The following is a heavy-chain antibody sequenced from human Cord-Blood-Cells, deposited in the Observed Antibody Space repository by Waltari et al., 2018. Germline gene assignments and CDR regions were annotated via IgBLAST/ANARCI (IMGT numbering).Heavy chain of an antibody. V-gene: IGHV3-33*01. J-gene: IGHJ6*03. CDR3: ARAVQLVYYYMDV. D-gene: IGHD6-6*01. Sequence: QLQLVESGGGVVQPGRSLRLSCAAAGFPLISFGMHWFRQAPGKGLEWVAVIWYDGSNKYYADSVKGRFTISRDNSKNTLYLQMNSLRAEDTAVYYCARAVQLVYYYMDVWGKGTTVTVSS. CDR1: GFPLISFG. CDR2: IWYDGSNK.